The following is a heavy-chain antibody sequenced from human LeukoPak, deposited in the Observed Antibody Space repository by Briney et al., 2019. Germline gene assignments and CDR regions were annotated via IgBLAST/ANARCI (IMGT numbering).Heavy chain of an antibody. CDR3: ARESHYAALDI. CDR2: ISSGGSLI. D-gene: IGHD2-2*01. J-gene: IGHJ3*02. CDR1: GFSFSSYG. V-gene: IGHV3-48*02. Sequence: PGGSLRLSCAASGFSFSSYGMRWVRQAPGKGLEWVSYISSGGSLIQYADSVKGRFTISRDNARSSLYLQMNSLRDDDTALYFCARESHYAALDIWGQGTMVTVSS.